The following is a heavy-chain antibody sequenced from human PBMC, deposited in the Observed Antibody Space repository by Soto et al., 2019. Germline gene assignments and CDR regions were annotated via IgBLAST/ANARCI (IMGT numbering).Heavy chain of an antibody. CDR1: GGSISSGGYY. CDR3: ARVKNVDTAMVPPHYYYGMDV. D-gene: IGHD5-18*01. V-gene: IGHV4-30-4*01. CDR2: IYYSGST. Sequence: SEILSLTCTVSGGSISSGGYYWSWIRQPPGKGLEWIGYIYYSGSTYYNPSLKSRVTISVDTSKNQFSLKLSSVTAADTAVYYCARVKNVDTAMVPPHYYYGMDVWGQRTTVTVSS. J-gene: IGHJ6*02.